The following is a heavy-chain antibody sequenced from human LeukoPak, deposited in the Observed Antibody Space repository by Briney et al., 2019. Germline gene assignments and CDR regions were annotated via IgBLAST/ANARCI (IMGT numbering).Heavy chain of an antibody. Sequence: ASVKVSCKASGYTFTNYYIYWVRQAPGQGLEWMGWINPNSGGTNYAQKFQGRVTMTRDTSISTAYMELRSLRSDDTAVYYCARVSSGWYASAWFDPWGQGTLVTVSS. J-gene: IGHJ5*02. CDR2: INPNSGGT. CDR3: ARVSSGWYASAWFDP. CDR1: GYTFTNYY. D-gene: IGHD6-19*01. V-gene: IGHV1-2*02.